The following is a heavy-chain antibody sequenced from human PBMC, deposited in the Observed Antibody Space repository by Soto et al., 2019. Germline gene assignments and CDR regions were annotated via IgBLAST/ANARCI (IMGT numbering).Heavy chain of an antibody. Sequence: SETLSLTCAVAGGSISSGGYSWSWIRQPPGKGLEWIGYIYHSGSTYYSPSLKSRVTISVDRSKNQFSLKLSSVTAADTAVYYCARDPHGDYGMDVWGQGTTVTVSS. CDR2: IYHSGST. V-gene: IGHV4-30-2*01. CDR1: GGSISSGGYS. D-gene: IGHD4-17*01. J-gene: IGHJ6*02. CDR3: ARDPHGDYGMDV.